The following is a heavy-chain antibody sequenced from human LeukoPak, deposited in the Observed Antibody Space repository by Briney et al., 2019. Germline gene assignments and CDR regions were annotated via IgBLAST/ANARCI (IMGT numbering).Heavy chain of an antibody. CDR1: GFTFSSYA. V-gene: IGHV3-30*04. J-gene: IGHJ4*02. CDR2: ISYDGSNK. Sequence: PGGSLRLSCAASGFTFSSYAMHWVRQAPGKGLEWVAVISYDGSNKYYADSVKGRFTISRDNSKNTLYLQMNSLRAGDTAVYYCAREPYGSGSSYYFDYWGQGTLVTVSS. D-gene: IGHD3-10*01. CDR3: AREPYGSGSSYYFDY.